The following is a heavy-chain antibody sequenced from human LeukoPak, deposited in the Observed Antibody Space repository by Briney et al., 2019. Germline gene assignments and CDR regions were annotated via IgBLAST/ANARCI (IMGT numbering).Heavy chain of an antibody. CDR2: INHSGST. D-gene: IGHD1-14*01. Sequence: SETLCLTCAVYGGSFSGYYWSWVRQPPGKGLEWMGEINHSGSTNYNPYLKSRVTISVDTSKNQFSLKLSSVTAADTAVYYCARGRTLRYWGQGTLVTVSS. J-gene: IGHJ4*02. CDR1: GGSFSGYY. CDR3: ARGRTLRY. V-gene: IGHV4-34*01.